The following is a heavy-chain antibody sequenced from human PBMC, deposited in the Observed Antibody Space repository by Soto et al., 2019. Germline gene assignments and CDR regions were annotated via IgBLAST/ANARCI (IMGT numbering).Heavy chain of an antibody. V-gene: IGHV3-15*07. CDR2: IKSKTDGGTT. D-gene: IGHD4-4*01. Sequence: EVQLVESGGGLVKPGGSLRLSCAASGFTFSNAWMNWVRQAPGKGREWVGRIKSKTDGGTTDYAAPVKGRFTISRDDSKNTLYLQMNSLKTEDTAVYYCTTDPTTVTSYYYYYYGMDVWGQGTTVTVSS. CDR3: TTDPTTVTSYYYYYYGMDV. CDR1: GFTFSNAW. J-gene: IGHJ6*02.